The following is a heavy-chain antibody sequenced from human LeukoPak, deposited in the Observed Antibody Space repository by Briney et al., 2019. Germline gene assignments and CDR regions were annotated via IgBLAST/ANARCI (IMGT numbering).Heavy chain of an antibody. CDR1: GGSFSGYY. J-gene: IGHJ3*02. D-gene: IGHD1-26*01. Sequence: SETLSLTCAVYGGSFSGYYWSWIRQPPGKGLEWIGEINHSGSTNYNPSLKSRVTISVDTSKNQFSLKLSSVTAADTAVYYCARDGTQGGSYYPDAFDIWGQGTMVTVSS. V-gene: IGHV4-34*01. CDR3: ARDGTQGGSYYPDAFDI. CDR2: INHSGST.